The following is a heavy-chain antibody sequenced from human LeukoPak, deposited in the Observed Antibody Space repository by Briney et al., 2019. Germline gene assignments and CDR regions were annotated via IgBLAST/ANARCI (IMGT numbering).Heavy chain of an antibody. J-gene: IGHJ6*02. CDR2: IYYNGST. CDR1: GGSISSSSYY. Sequence: SETLSLTCTVSGGSISSSSYYWGWIRQPPGKGLEWIGSIYYNGSTYYNPSLKSRVTISVDTSKNQFSLKLSSVTAADTAVYYCARDGSHYDILTGRDYYGMDVWGQGTTVTVSS. D-gene: IGHD3-9*01. V-gene: IGHV4-39*07. CDR3: ARDGSHYDILTGRDYYGMDV.